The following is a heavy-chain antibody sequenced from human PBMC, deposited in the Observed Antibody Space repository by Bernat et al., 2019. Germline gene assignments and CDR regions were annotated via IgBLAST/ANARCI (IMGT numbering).Heavy chain of an antibody. D-gene: IGHD3-10*01. CDR2: IWYDGSNK. J-gene: IGHJ3*02. CDR3: ARTKFGESFGAFDI. V-gene: IGHV3-33*01. Sequence: QVQLVESGGGVVQPGRSLRLSCAASGFTFSSYGMHWVRQAPGKGLEWVAVIWYDGSNKYYADSVKGRFTISRDNSKNTLYLQMNSLRAEDTAVYYCARTKFGESFGAFDIWGQGTMVTVSS. CDR1: GFTFSSYG.